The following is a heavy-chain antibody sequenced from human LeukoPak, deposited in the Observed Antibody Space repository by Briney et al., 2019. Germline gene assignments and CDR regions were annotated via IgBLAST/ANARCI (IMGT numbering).Heavy chain of an antibody. CDR1: GFTLNSHW. D-gene: IGHD5-24*01. CDR2: IKQDGSKK. V-gene: IGHV3-7*04. Sequence: GGSLRLSCVASGFTLNSHWMNWVRQAPGKGLEWVANIKQDGSKKSYVDSVKGRFTISRDNAKNSLYLQMNSLRAEDTAIYYCTRVGYIDEGIDYWGQGTLVTVSS. J-gene: IGHJ4*02. CDR3: TRVGYIDEGIDY.